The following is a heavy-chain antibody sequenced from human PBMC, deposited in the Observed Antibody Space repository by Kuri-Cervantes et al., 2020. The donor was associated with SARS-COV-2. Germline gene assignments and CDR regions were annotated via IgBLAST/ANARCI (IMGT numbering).Heavy chain of an antibody. D-gene: IGHD5-12*01. J-gene: IGHJ6*03. V-gene: IGHV3-23*01. CDR1: GFTFSSYA. Sequence: GGSLRLSCAASGFTFSSYAMSWVRQAPGKGLEWVSGISGSGGSTYYADSVKGRFTISRDNSKNTLYLQMNSLRAEDTAVYYCAKSVGYDLHFYYYMDVWGTGTTVTVSS. CDR2: ISGSGGST. CDR3: AKSVGYDLHFYYYMDV.